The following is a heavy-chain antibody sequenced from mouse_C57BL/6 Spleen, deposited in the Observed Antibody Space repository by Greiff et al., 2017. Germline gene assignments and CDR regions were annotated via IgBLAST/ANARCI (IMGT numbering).Heavy chain of an antibody. CDR3: ARTGGIRYFDV. D-gene: IGHD1-1*02. CDR2: INPNNGGT. V-gene: IGHV1-22*01. Sequence: SGPELVKPGASVKMSCKASGYTFTDYNMHWVKQSHGKSLEWIGYINPNNGGTSYNQKFKGKATLTVNKSSSTAYMELRSLTSEDSAVYYCARTGGIRYFDVWGTGTTVTVSS. J-gene: IGHJ1*03. CDR1: GYTFTDYN.